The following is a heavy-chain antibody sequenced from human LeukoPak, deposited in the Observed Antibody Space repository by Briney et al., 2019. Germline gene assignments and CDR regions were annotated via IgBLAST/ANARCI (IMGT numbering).Heavy chain of an antibody. Sequence: GGSLRLSCAASGFTFSSYSMNWVRQAPGKGLEWVSSISSSSSYIYYADSVKGRFTISRDNAKNSLYLQMNSLRAEDTAVYYCARDHGFSGRYFDYWGQGTLVTVSS. D-gene: IGHD1-26*01. J-gene: IGHJ4*02. CDR3: ARDHGFSGRYFDY. CDR1: GFTFSSYS. V-gene: IGHV3-21*01. CDR2: ISSSSSYI.